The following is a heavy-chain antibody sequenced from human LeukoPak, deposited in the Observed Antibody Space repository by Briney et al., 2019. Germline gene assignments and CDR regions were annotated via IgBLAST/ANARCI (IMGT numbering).Heavy chain of an antibody. CDR2: MSLKSGNT. CDR1: GYTFTTYD. D-gene: IGHD1-26*01. J-gene: IGHJ4*02. Sequence: ASVKVSCKASGYTFTTYDINWVRQATGQGLEWMGWMSLKSGNTGYAQKFQGRVTMTRDTSISTAYMELSNLRSEDTAMYYCARVTGSIDYWGQGTLVTVSS. CDR3: ARVTGSIDY. V-gene: IGHV1-8*01.